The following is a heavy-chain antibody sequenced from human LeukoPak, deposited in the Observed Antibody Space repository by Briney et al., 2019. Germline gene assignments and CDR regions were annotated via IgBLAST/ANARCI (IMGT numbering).Heavy chain of an antibody. CDR3: IRDFRSADL. Sequence: PGGSLRLSCAASGFSFSSYWMSWVRQAPGKGLEWLANIKHDGSEKYYVGSVKGRFTISRDNAKNTVYLEMNSLSVEDTATYYCIRDFRSADLWGQGTLVTVTS. V-gene: IGHV3-7*01. CDR1: GFSFSSYW. J-gene: IGHJ5*02. CDR2: IKHDGSEK.